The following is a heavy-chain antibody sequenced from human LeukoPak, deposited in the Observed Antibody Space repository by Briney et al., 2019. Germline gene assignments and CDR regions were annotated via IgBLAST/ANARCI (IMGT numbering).Heavy chain of an antibody. J-gene: IGHJ4*02. V-gene: IGHV3-20*04. D-gene: IGHD6-19*01. Sequence: GGSLRLSCAPSLVTFYDAAMSCGPETPRNGREWVSGTNWDGGRTGYADSLKGRFTIARDNSKNTLYLQMNSLRAQDPPVYYCSRPSGWLYCDCWGKGPLVTVSS. CDR3: SRPSGWLYCDC. CDR1: LVTFYDAA. CDR2: TNWDGGRT.